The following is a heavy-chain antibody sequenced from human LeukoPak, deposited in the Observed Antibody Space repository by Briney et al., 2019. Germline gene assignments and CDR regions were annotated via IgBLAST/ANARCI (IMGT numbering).Heavy chain of an antibody. CDR1: GGSISSGGYS. CDR2: IYHSGST. CDR3: ARADDYDSNGPTPLFDY. D-gene: IGHD3-22*01. Sequence: SQTLSLTCAVSGGSISSGGYSWSWIRQPPGKGLEWIGYIYHSGSTYYNPSLKSRVTISVDRSKNQFSLKLSSVTAADTAVYYCARADDYDSNGPTPLFDYWGQGTLVTVSS. V-gene: IGHV4-30-2*01. J-gene: IGHJ4*02.